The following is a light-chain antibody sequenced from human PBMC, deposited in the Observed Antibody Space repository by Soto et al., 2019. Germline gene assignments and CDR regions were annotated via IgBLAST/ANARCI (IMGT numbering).Light chain of an antibody. CDR2: AAS. Sequence: DIQMTQSPSSLSESAGDRVTITCRASQGISTYLNWYQQKPGKAPKLLIYAASSLQSGVPSRFSGSGSETDFTLTISSLQPEDFATYSCQQSYNTTWTFGQGTKGEIQ. CDR1: QGISTY. J-gene: IGKJ1*01. V-gene: IGKV1-39*01. CDR3: QQSYNTTWT.